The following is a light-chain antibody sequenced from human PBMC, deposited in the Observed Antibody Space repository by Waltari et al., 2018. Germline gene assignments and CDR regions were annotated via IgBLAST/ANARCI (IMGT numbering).Light chain of an antibody. J-gene: IGLJ3*02. CDR2: DVT. V-gene: IGLV2-14*01. Sequence: QSALTQPASVSGSPGPSITISCTGSSSYVGRYNYVSWYQQFPDRAPKLMIYDVTNRPSGVSNRFSGSKSANTASLTISGLQPEDEADYYCASYIPGSTLVFGGGTKLTVL. CDR1: SSYVGRYNY. CDR3: ASYIPGSTLV.